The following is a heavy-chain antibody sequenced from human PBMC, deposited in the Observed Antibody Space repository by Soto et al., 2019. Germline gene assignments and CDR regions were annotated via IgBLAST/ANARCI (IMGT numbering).Heavy chain of an antibody. CDR1: GFTVSSNY. J-gene: IGHJ6*03. Sequence: GGSLRLSCAASGFTVSSNYMSWVRQAPGKGLEWVSVIYSGGSTYYADSVKGRFTISRDNSKNTLYLQMNSLRAEDTAVYYCATIGYCSGGSCTQYYYYYMDVWGKGTTVTVSS. CDR3: ATIGYCSGGSCTQYYYYYMDV. CDR2: IYSGGST. V-gene: IGHV3-66*01. D-gene: IGHD2-15*01.